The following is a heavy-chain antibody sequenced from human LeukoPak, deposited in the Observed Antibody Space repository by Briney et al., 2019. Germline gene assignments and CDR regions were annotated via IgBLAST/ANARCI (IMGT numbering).Heavy chain of an antibody. CDR3: TRDIVSISQPYYFDY. V-gene: IGHV3-49*04. J-gene: IGHJ4*02. Sequence: PGGSLTLSCTASGFTFGYHAINWVRQAPGRGLEWVGFIRSQAYSGTTEYATSVKDRFTISRDDSKSSAYLQMNSLKTEDTAVYYCTRDIVSISQPYYFDYWGQGTLVTVSS. D-gene: IGHD2-2*01. CDR2: IRSQAYSGTT. CDR1: GFTFGYHA.